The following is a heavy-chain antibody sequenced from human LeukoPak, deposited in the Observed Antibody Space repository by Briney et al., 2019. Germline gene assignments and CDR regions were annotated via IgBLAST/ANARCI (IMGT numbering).Heavy chain of an antibody. CDR2: ISGNSRTI. V-gene: IGHV3-48*03. D-gene: IGHD5-12*01. CDR3: ARGSYTGFDLYSDY. J-gene: IGHJ4*02. Sequence: PGGSLRLSCATSGFSFRTQEMTWVRQAPRKGLEWVSYISGNSRTIYYADSVKGRFTISRDNTRNSVFLQLNSLRVEDTGFYYCARGSYTGFDLYSDYWGQGTLVTVSS. CDR1: GFSFRTQE.